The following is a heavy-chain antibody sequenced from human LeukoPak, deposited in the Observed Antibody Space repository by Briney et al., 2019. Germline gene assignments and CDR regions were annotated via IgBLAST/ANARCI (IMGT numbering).Heavy chain of an antibody. CDR1: GGSISSGGNY. J-gene: IGHJ4*02. V-gene: IGHV4-31*03. D-gene: IGHD4-17*01. Sequence: KPSQTLSLTCTVSGGSISSGGNYWSWIRQHPGKGLEWIGYIYYSGSTYYNPSLKSRVTISVDTSKNQFSLKLSSVTAADTAVYYCARNSMTTDKKYFDYWGQGTLVPVSS. CDR2: IYYSGST. CDR3: ARNSMTTDKKYFDY.